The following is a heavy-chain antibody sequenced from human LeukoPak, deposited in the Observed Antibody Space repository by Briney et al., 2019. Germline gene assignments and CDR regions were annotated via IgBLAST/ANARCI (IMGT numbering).Heavy chain of an antibody. CDR2: IYHSGST. D-gene: IGHD3-16*01. Sequence: SETLSLTCAVSGGSISSSNWWSWVRQPPGKGLEWIGEIYHSGSTNYNPSLKSRVTISVDKSKSQFSLKLSSVTAADTAVYYCAARCYDYVWGSPFDYWGQGTLVTVSS. V-gene: IGHV4-4*02. CDR3: AARCYDYVWGSPFDY. CDR1: GGSISSSNW. J-gene: IGHJ4*02.